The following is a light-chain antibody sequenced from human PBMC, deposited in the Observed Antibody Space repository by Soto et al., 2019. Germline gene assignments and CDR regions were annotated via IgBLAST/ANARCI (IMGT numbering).Light chain of an antibody. CDR2: SNN. CDR1: SSNIGSNT. V-gene: IGLV1-44*01. Sequence: QSVPTQPPSASGTPGQRVTISCSGSSSNIGSNTVNWYQQLPGTAPKLLIYSNNQRPSGVPDRFSGSKSGTSASLAISGLQSEDEADCYCAAWDDSLNGYVFGTGTKVNVL. J-gene: IGLJ1*01. CDR3: AAWDDSLNGYV.